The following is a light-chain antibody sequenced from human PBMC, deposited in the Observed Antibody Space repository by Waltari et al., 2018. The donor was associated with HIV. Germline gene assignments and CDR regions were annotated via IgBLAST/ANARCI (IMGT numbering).Light chain of an antibody. V-gene: IGLV3-25*03. CDR1: ALPEQF. J-gene: IGLJ3*02. Sequence: SYALTQPPSVSVSPGQTARITCAGDALPEQFAYWYQQKPGQAPVAVIYIDSERPSGIPERFSGSSSGTTVTLTISGVQAEDEADYYCQSADSSGPYRVFGGGTKLTVL. CDR2: IDS. CDR3: QSADSSGPYRV.